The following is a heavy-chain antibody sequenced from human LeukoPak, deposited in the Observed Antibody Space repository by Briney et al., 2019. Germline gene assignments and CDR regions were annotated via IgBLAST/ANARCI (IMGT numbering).Heavy chain of an antibody. J-gene: IGHJ6*03. CDR2: IFSSAST. CDR3: AGLLGYFYHYMDV. CDR1: GGSISSGGYY. V-gene: IGHV4-31*03. Sequence: SQTLSLTCTVSGGSISSGGYYWSWIRQHPGKGLEWIGSIFSSASTIYNPSLKSRVIISVDTSKNQFSLKLSSVTAADTAVYYCAGLLGYFYHYMDVWGKGTTVTVSS.